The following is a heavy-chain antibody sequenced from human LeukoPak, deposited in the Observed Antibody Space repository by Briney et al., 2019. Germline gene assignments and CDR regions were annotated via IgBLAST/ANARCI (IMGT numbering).Heavy chain of an antibody. CDR3: ARVYFWSGYFDY. CDR2: ISSNGATT. CDR1: GFTFSSYA. J-gene: IGHJ4*02. Sequence: GGSLRLSCVASGFTFSSYAMHWVRQAPGKGLEYVSAISSNGATTYYANSVKGRFSISRDNSKNMVYLQMGSLRAEDMAVYYCARVYFWSGYFDYWGQGTLVTVSS. V-gene: IGHV3-64*01. D-gene: IGHD3-3*01.